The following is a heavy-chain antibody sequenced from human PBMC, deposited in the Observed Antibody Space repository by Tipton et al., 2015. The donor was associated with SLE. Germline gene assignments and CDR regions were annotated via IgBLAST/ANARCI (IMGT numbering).Heavy chain of an antibody. D-gene: IGHD4-17*01. Sequence: TLSLTCAVYAGSFSDYYWSWIRQPPGKGLEWIGEINHSGSTNYNPSLKSRVTISVDTSKNQFSLTLSSVTAADTAVYYCASLYGDYGYWYFDLWGRGTLVTVSS. J-gene: IGHJ2*01. CDR1: AGSFSDYY. CDR2: INHSGST. V-gene: IGHV4-34*01. CDR3: ASLYGDYGYWYFDL.